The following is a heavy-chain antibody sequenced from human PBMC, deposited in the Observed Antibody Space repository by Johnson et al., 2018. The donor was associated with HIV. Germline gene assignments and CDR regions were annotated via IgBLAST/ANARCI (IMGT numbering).Heavy chain of an antibody. CDR2: ISSDGTDT. Sequence: VQLVESGGGLVQPGGSLILSCAASGFTFSRYWMHWVRQAPGKGLVWVSRISSDGTDTYYADSVKGRFTISRDNARNTMFVQMKSLRAEDTALYYCARDNIYGSAWGDAFDVWGQGTMVTVSS. D-gene: IGHD6-19*01. J-gene: IGHJ3*01. CDR1: GFTFSRYW. V-gene: IGHV3-74*01. CDR3: ARDNIYGSAWGDAFDV.